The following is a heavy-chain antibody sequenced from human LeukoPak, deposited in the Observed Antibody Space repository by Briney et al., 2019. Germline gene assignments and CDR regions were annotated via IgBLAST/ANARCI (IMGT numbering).Heavy chain of an antibody. CDR2: IYPGDSDT. J-gene: IGHJ4*02. D-gene: IGHD6-19*01. CDR3: ARRASGWSIDY. Sequence: GESLKIPCSGSGYSFSAYWIGWVRRMPGKGLEWMGIIYPGDSDTRYSPSFQGQVTISADKSISTAYLQWNSLKASDSAIYYCARRASGWSIDYWGQGTLVTVSS. V-gene: IGHV5-51*01. CDR1: GYSFSAYW.